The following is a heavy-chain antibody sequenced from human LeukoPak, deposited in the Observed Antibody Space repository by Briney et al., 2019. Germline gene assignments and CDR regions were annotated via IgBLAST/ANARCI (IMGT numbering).Heavy chain of an antibody. Sequence: SETLSLTCAVYGGSFSGYYWSWIRQPPGKGLEWIGEINHSGSTNYNSSLKSRVTILVDTSKKQFSLKLSSVTAADTAVYYCARAVWGGAFDYGGQGSLVTVSS. CDR3: ARAVWGGAFDY. CDR2: INHSGST. CDR1: GGSFSGYY. J-gene: IGHJ4*02. V-gene: IGHV4-34*01. D-gene: IGHD3-16*01.